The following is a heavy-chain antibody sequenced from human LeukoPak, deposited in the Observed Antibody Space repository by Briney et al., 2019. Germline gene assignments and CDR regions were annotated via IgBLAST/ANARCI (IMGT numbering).Heavy chain of an antibody. CDR2: INPNSGGT. CDR3: ARDSGGRYCSGGSCYPSFDY. J-gene: IGHJ4*02. Sequence: GASVKVSCKASGYTFTGYYMHWVRQAPGQGPEWMGWINPNSGGTNYAQKFQGRVTVTRDTSISTAYMELSSLRSDDTAVYYCARDSGGRYCSGGSCYPSFDYWGQGTLVTVSS. CDR1: GYTFTGYY. D-gene: IGHD2-15*01. V-gene: IGHV1-2*02.